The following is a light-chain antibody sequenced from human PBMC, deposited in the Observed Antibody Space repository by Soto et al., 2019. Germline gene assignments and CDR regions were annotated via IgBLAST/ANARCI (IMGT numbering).Light chain of an antibody. CDR1: SSDVGAYNY. CDR3: CSYAGSYTLV. V-gene: IGLV2-11*01. Sequence: QSALTQPRSVSGSPGQSVTISCTGTSSDVGAYNYASWYQQHPGKVPKLMIYDVSRRPSGVPDRFSGSKSGNTASLTISGLQADDEADYYCCSYAGSYTLVFGGGTKVTVL. J-gene: IGLJ3*02. CDR2: DVS.